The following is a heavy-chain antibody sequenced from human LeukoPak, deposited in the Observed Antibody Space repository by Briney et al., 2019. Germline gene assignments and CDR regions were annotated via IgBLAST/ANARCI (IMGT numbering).Heavy chain of an antibody. V-gene: IGHV1-69*05. CDR2: IIPIFGTA. Sequence: SVKVSCKASGGTFSSYAISWVRQAPGQGLEWMGGIIPIFGTANYAQKFQGRVTITTDESTSTAYMELSSLRSDDTAVYYCARGGRYSSSWYRFLGWFDPWGQGTLVTVSS. CDR3: ARGGRYSSSWYRFLGWFDP. CDR1: GGTFSSYA. D-gene: IGHD6-13*01. J-gene: IGHJ5*02.